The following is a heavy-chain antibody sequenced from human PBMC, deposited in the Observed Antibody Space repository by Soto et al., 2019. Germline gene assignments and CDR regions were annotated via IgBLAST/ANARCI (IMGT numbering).Heavy chain of an antibody. CDR3: AKDITMVRGVTGNWFDP. Sequence: PGGSLRLSCAASGFTFSSYGMHWVRQAPGKGLEWVAVISYDGSNKYYADSVKGRFTISRDNSKNTLYLQMNSLRAEDTAVYYCAKDITMVRGVTGNWFDPWGQGTLVTVS. J-gene: IGHJ5*02. D-gene: IGHD3-10*01. CDR1: GFTFSSYG. V-gene: IGHV3-30*18. CDR2: ISYDGSNK.